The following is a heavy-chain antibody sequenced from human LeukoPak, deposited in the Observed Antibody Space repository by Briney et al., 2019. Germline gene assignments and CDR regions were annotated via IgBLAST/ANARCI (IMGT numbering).Heavy chain of an antibody. J-gene: IGHJ4*02. CDR3: AKMFGGSNLRSGDTVYDY. CDR2: ISGSGGST. Sequence: GGSLRLSCAASGFTFSSYAMSWVRQAPGKGLEWVSAISGSGGSTYYADSVKGRFTISRDNSKNTLYLQMNSLRAEDTAVYYCAKMFGGSNLRSGDTVYDYWGQGTLVTVSS. D-gene: IGHD3-10*02. V-gene: IGHV3-23*01. CDR1: GFTFSSYA.